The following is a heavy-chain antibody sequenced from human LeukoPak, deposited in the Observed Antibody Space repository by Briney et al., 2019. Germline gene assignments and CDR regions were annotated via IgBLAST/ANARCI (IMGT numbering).Heavy chain of an antibody. J-gene: IGHJ4*02. CDR3: ARDSRYCSGGSCYSEGYYFDY. CDR1: GFTFSSYG. CDR2: ISSSSSYI. V-gene: IGHV3-21*01. D-gene: IGHD2-15*01. Sequence: GGSPRLSCAASGFTFSSYGMHWVRQAPGKGLEWVSSISSSSSYIYYADSVKGRFTISRDNAKNSLYLQMNSLRAEDTAVYYCARDSRYCSGGSCYSEGYYFDYWGQGTLVTVSS.